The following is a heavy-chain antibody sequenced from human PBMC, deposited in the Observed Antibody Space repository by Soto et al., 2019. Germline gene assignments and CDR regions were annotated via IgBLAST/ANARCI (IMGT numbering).Heavy chain of an antibody. CDR3: VRDVTKTLREWFDP. Sequence: AETLSLTCTASGASISGFYWSWIRKSAGEGVEWLGPIYSTGTTDYYASLESGGMMSVDTSKKKFSHHLMTVTAADTAAYSCVRDVTKTLREWFDPWGKGISVTVS. J-gene: IGHJ5*02. CDR2: IYSTGTT. V-gene: IGHV4-4*07. CDR1: GASISGFY. D-gene: IGHD1-1*01.